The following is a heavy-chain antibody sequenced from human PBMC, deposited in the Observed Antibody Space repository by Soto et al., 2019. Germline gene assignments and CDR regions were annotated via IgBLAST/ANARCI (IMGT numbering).Heavy chain of an antibody. V-gene: IGHV1-69*11. CDR1: GGTFSNYA. CDR2: IIPKLGTA. Sequence: QVQLVQSGAEVKKPGSSVKVSCKASGGTFSNYALSWVRQAPGQGLECMGGIIPKLGTADYAEKFQGRVTITADESTSTGNMELSSLRPEDTAVYYCARVEAGAYYQVYYGMDVWGQGTTVTVSS. CDR3: ARVEAGAYYQVYYGMDV. D-gene: IGHD3-22*01. J-gene: IGHJ6*02.